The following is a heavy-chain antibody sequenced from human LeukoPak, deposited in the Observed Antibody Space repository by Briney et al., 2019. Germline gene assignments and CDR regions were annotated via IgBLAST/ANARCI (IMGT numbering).Heavy chain of an antibody. CDR3: ARDRRVLRYFDWLGLTFDY. Sequence: EATVKVSCKASGGTFSSYAISWVRQAPGQGLEWMGGIIPIFGTANYAQKFQGRVTITADESTSTAYMELSSLRSEDTAVYYCARDRRVLRYFDWLGLTFDYWGQGTLVTVSS. CDR2: IIPIFGTA. D-gene: IGHD3-9*01. CDR1: GGTFSSYA. V-gene: IGHV1-69*01. J-gene: IGHJ4*02.